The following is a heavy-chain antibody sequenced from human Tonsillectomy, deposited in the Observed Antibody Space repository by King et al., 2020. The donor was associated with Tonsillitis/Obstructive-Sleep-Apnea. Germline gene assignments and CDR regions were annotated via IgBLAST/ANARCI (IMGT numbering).Heavy chain of an antibody. CDR1: GFTFSSYS. D-gene: IGHD3/OR15-3a*01. V-gene: IGHV3-48*02. Sequence: VQLVESGGGLVQPGGSLRLSCAASGFTFSSYSMNWVRQAPGKGLEWVSYISSSSSTIYYADSVKGRFTISRDNAKNLLYLQMNSLRDEDTAVYYCARGDWRDAFDIWGQGTMVTVSS. CDR3: ARGDWRDAFDI. CDR2: ISSSSSTI. J-gene: IGHJ3*02.